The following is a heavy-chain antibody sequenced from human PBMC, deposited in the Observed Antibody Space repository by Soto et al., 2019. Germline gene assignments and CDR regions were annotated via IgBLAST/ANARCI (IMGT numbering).Heavy chain of an antibody. Sequence: ASVKVSCKASGYTFTSYDINWVRQATGQGLEWMGWMNPNSGNTGYAQKFQGRVTMTRNTSISTAYMELSSLRSEDTAVYYCARGNIGYCISTSCYGHWFDPWGQGTLVTVSS. CDR2: MNPNSGNT. D-gene: IGHD2-2*01. CDR1: GYTFTSYD. J-gene: IGHJ5*02. V-gene: IGHV1-8*01. CDR3: ARGNIGYCISTSCYGHWFDP.